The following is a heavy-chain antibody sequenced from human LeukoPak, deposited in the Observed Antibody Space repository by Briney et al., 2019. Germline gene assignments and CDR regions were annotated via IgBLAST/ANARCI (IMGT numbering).Heavy chain of an antibody. V-gene: IGHV1-8*01. D-gene: IGHD3-10*01. CDR3: ATPTNYYGVSYYGMDV. J-gene: IGHJ6*02. CDR1: GYTFISYG. Sequence: ASVKVSCKPSGYTFISYGISWVRQATGQGLEWMGWMNPNSGNTGYAQKFQGRVTMTRNTSISTAYMELSSLRSEDTAVYYCATPTNYYGVSYYGMDVWGQGTTVTVSS. CDR2: MNPNSGNT.